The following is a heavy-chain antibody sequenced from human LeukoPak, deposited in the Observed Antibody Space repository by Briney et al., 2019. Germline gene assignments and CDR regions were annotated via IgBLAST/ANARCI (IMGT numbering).Heavy chain of an antibody. CDR1: GGSISSSSYY. CDR3: ARAPYGGNSDAFDI. D-gene: IGHD4-23*01. V-gene: IGHV4-39*01. CDR2: IYYSGST. J-gene: IGHJ3*02. Sequence: PSETLSLTCTVSGGSISSSSYYWGWIRQPPGKGLEWIGSIYYSGSTYYNPSLKSRVTISVDTSKNQFSLKLSSVTAADTAVYYCARAPYGGNSDAFDIWGQGTMVTVSS.